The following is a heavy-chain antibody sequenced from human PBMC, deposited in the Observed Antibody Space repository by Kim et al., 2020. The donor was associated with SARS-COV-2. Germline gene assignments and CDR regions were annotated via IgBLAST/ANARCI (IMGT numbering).Heavy chain of an antibody. V-gene: IGHV3-23*01. Sequence: GGSLRLSCAASGFTFSSYAMSWVRQAPGKGLEWVSAISGSGGSTYYADSVKGRFTISRDNSKNTLYLQMNSLRAEDTAVYYCARAIQLWNLRGGGFDYWGQGSLVTVSS. J-gene: IGHJ4*02. CDR2: ISGSGGST. CDR1: GFTFSSYA. D-gene: IGHD5-18*01. CDR3: ARAIQLWNLRGGGFDY.